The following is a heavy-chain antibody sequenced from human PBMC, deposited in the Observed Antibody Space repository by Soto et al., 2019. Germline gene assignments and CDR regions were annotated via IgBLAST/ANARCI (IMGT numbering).Heavy chain of an antibody. D-gene: IGHD2-15*01. J-gene: IGHJ3*02. CDR2: IIPIVGIA. Sequence: QVQLVQSGAEVRKPGSSVKVSCQAAGGTFNTYSINWVRQAPGQGLEWMGRIIPIVGIAKYAQKFQGRVAITADKPTSTDYMREVNSLRPEDTAMYYCARAIVVGATDAFDIGGQGTMVTVSS. CDR3: ARAIVVGATDAFDI. V-gene: IGHV1-69*02. CDR1: GGTFNTYS.